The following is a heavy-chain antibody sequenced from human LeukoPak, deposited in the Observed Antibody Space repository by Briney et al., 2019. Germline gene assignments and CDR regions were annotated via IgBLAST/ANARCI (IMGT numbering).Heavy chain of an antibody. CDR2: IWYDGSNK. V-gene: IGHV3-33*01. Sequence: GRSLRLSCAASGFTFSSYGMHWVRQAPGKGLEWVAIIWYDGSNKYYADSVKGRFTISRDNSKNTLYLQVNSLTAEDTAVYYCARDGSFWRGYPYYSDSWALEPWSPSP. CDR1: GFTFSSYG. J-gene: IGHJ4*01. D-gene: IGHD3-3*01. CDR3: ARDGSFWRGYPYYSDS.